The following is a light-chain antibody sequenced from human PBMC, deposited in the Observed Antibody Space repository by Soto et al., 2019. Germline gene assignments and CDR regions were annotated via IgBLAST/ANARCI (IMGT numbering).Light chain of an antibody. CDR3: QQANSFRPN. CDR2: AAS. V-gene: IGKV1D-12*01. Sequence: DIQMTQSPSSVSASVGDRVTITCRASQGISSWLGWYQQKPGKAPKLLIYAASSLQSGVPSRFSVSGSGTDFTLTISSLQPEDFATYYCQQANSFRPNFGQGTRLEIK. J-gene: IGKJ5*01. CDR1: QGISSW.